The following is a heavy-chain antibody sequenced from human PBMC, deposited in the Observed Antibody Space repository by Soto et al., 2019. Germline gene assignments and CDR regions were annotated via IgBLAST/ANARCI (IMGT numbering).Heavy chain of an antibody. CDR3: ANSEYYDFWSGYYTGFDY. CDR1: GFTFSSYA. Sequence: GGSLRLSCAASGFTFSSYAMSWVRQAPGKGQEWVSAISGSGGSTYYADSVKGRFTISRDNSKNTLYLQMNSLRAEDTAVYYCANSEYYDFWSGYYTGFDYWGQGTLVTVSS. J-gene: IGHJ4*02. D-gene: IGHD3-3*01. V-gene: IGHV3-23*01. CDR2: ISGSGGST.